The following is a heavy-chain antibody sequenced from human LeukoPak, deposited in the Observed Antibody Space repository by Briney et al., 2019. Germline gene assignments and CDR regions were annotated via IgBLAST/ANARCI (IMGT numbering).Heavy chain of an antibody. Sequence: GGSLRLSCAASGFTFSSYSMTWVRQAPGKGLEWVSSISSSSSYIYYADSVKGRFTISRDNAKNSLYLQMNSLRAEDTAVYYCARDGGATIFGVVIITSQSSDAFDIWGQGTMVTVSS. D-gene: IGHD3-3*01. CDR1: GFTFSSYS. CDR3: ARDGGATIFGVVIITSQSSDAFDI. CDR2: ISSSSSYI. J-gene: IGHJ3*02. V-gene: IGHV3-21*01.